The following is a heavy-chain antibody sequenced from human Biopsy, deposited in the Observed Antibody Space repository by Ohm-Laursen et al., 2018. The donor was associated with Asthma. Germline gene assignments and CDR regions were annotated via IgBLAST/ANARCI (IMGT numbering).Heavy chain of an antibody. CDR3: ASDFPKDYVRYNFQF. CDR1: GYSLTDLS. V-gene: IGHV1-24*01. CDR2: HDHEEGGT. J-gene: IGHJ4*02. D-gene: IGHD4-17*01. Sequence: AASVKVSCKTSGYSLTDLSMHWVRQAPGQGLEWMGGHDHEEGGTVNARRFQGRVTMTEDTSTDTAYMELSSLSSDDTAVYYCASDFPKDYVRYNFQFWGQGTLVTVPS.